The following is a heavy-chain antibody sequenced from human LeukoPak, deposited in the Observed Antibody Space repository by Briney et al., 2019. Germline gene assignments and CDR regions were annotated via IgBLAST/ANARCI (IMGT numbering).Heavy chain of an antibody. Sequence: PGGSLRLSCAASGFTFSSYGMHWVRQAPGKGLEWVAFIRYDGSNKYYADSVKGRFTISRDNSKNTLYLQMNSLRAEDTAVYYCASPLYYPFDYWGQGTLVTVSS. D-gene: IGHD2-8*01. J-gene: IGHJ4*02. CDR2: IRYDGSNK. CDR3: ASPLYYPFDY. CDR1: GFTFSSYG. V-gene: IGHV3-30*02.